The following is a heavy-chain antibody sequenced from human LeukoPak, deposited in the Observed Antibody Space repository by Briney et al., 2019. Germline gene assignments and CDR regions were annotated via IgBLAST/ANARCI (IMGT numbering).Heavy chain of an antibody. D-gene: IGHD1-1*01. J-gene: IGHJ6*02. Sequence: ASVKVSCKASGYTFTSYDINWVRQAPGQGLEWMGWINPNSGGTNYAQKFQGRVTMTRDTSISTAYMELSRLRSDDTAVYYCARPTYYYYGMDVWGQGTTVTVSS. V-gene: IGHV1-2*02. CDR2: INPNSGGT. CDR3: ARPTYYYYGMDV. CDR1: GYTFTSYD.